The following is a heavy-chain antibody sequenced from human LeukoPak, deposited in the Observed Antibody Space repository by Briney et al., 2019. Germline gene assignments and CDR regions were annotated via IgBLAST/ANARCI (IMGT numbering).Heavy chain of an antibody. V-gene: IGHV3-33*01. D-gene: IGHD5-12*01. Sequence: PGRSLRLSCAASGFTFSSYGMHWVRQAPGKGLEWVAVIWYDGSNKYYADSVKGRFTISRDNSKNTLYLQMNSLRAEDTAVYYCASTSSYSDAFDIWGQGTMVTVSS. CDR2: IWYDGSNK. CDR1: GFTFSSYG. CDR3: ASTSSYSDAFDI. J-gene: IGHJ3*02.